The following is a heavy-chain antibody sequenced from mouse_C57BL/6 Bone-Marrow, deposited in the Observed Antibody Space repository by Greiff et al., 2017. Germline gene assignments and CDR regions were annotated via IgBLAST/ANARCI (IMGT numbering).Heavy chain of an antibody. V-gene: IGHV14-3*01. CDR1: GFNIKNTY. D-gene: IGHD1-1*01. CDR3: ARDYYGSSPLYYFDY. Sequence: EVQLVESVAELVRPGASGKLSCTASGFNIKNTYMHWVKQRPEQGLEWIGRIDPANGNTKYAPKFQGKATITADTSSNTAYLQLSSLTSEDTAIYYCARDYYGSSPLYYFDYWGQGTTLTVSS. CDR2: IDPANGNT. J-gene: IGHJ2*01.